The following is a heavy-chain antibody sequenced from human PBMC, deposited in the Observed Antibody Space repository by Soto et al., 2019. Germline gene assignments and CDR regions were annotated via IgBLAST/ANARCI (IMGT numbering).Heavy chain of an antibody. D-gene: IGHD5-12*01. Sequence: ASVKVSCKLPASRLTDLSIHWVRQAPGKGLEWMGGYDPEDGETVYTERLQGRVTMTEDISTDTAYMELNSLGSEDTALYYCTTGPLYSGYEYNFEFWGQGTLVTVSS. CDR1: ASRLTDLS. CDR2: YDPEDGET. J-gene: IGHJ4*02. V-gene: IGHV1-24*01. CDR3: TTGPLYSGYEYNFEF.